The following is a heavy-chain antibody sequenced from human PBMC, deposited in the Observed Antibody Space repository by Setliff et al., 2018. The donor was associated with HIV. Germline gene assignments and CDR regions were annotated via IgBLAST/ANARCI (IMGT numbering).Heavy chain of an antibody. V-gene: IGHV3-7*03. D-gene: IGHD3-22*01. CDR2: TKFDGSEX. CDR1: GLXXNRYX. J-gene: IGHJ4*02. CDR3: ARAYNVYDYRFDSSGYDY. Sequence: GXSLXXXXVASGLXXNRYXXXXXRQVPXKGLEWVSXTKFDGSEXYXXXSAKGRFIASTANDXDSLFLQMNSLKAEDTAVYYCARAYNVYDYRFDSSGYDYWGQGTLVTVSS.